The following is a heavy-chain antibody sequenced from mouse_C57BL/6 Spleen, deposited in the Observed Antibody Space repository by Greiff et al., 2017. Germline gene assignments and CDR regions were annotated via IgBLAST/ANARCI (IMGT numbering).Heavy chain of an antibody. CDR1: GYTFTDYE. J-gene: IGHJ2*01. CDR3: TDYYGSSFDY. Sequence: QVTLKVSGAELVRPGASVTLSCKASGYTFTDYEMHWVKQTPVHGLEWIGAIDPETGGTAYNQKFKGKAILSADKSSSTAYMELRSLTSEDSAVYYCTDYYGSSFDYWGQGTTLTVSS. D-gene: IGHD1-1*01. V-gene: IGHV1-15*01. CDR2: IDPETGGT.